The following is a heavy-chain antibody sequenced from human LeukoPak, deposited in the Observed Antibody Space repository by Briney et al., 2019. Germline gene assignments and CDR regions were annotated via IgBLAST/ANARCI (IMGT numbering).Heavy chain of an antibody. CDR3: ARQGYCSSTSCYNRGFFDY. Sequence: SETLSLTCTVSGGSISSYYWSWIRQPPGKGLEWIGYIYYSGSTNYNPSLKSRVTIYVDTSRNQFSLKLSSVTAADTAVYYCARQGYCSSTSCYNRGFFDYWGQGTLVTVSS. V-gene: IGHV4-59*08. CDR1: GGSISSYY. CDR2: IYYSGST. J-gene: IGHJ4*02. D-gene: IGHD2-2*01.